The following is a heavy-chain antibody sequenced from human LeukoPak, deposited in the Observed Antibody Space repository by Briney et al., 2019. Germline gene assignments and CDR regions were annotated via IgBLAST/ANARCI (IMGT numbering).Heavy chain of an antibody. CDR3: ARWGRWTAQVRYFDY. Sequence: GRSLRLSCAASGFTFDDYAMHWVRQAPGKGLEWVSGISWNSGSIGYADSVKGRFTISRDNVKNSLYLQMNSLRAEDTAVYYCARWGRWTAQVRYFDYWGQGTLVTVSS. V-gene: IGHV3-9*01. J-gene: IGHJ4*02. CDR2: ISWNSGSI. D-gene: IGHD2-21*02. CDR1: GFTFDDYA.